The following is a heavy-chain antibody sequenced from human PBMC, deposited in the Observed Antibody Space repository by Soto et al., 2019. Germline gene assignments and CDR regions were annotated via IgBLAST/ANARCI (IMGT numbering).Heavy chain of an antibody. Sequence: EVQLVESGGGLVQPGRSLRLSCAASGFTFDDHAMHWVRQAPGKGLEWVSGISWNSGSIGYVDSVKGRFTISRDNAKSSLYLQMKSVRAEATALYYCAKGPPRYSSSWYRSPFDYWGQGTLVTVSS. CDR2: ISWNSGSI. D-gene: IGHD6-13*01. CDR3: AKGPPRYSSSWYRSPFDY. CDR1: GFTFDDHA. J-gene: IGHJ4*02. V-gene: IGHV3-9*01.